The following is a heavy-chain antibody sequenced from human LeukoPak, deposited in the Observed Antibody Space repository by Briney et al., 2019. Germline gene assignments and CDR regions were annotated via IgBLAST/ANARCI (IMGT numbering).Heavy chain of an antibody. V-gene: IGHV4-34*01. Sequence: SETLSLTCAVYGGSFSGYYWSWIRQPPGKGLEWIGEINHSGSTNYNPSLKSRVTISVDTSKNQFSLKLSSVTAADTAVYYCARNITTFGATTRGQGTLVTVSS. CDR1: GGSFSGYY. CDR3: ARNITTFGATT. D-gene: IGHD3-3*01. CDR2: INHSGST. J-gene: IGHJ4*02.